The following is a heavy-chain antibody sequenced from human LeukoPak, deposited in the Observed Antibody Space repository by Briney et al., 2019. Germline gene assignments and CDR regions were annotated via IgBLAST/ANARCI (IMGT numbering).Heavy chain of an antibody. J-gene: IGHJ4*02. CDR2: INPNSGGT. CDR1: GYTFTGYY. CDR3: ARVSSGWYGEGYFDY. V-gene: IGHV1-2*02. D-gene: IGHD6-19*01. Sequence: ASVTVSCKASGYTFTGYYMHWVRQAPGQGLEWMGWINPNSGGTNYAQKFQGRVTMTRDTSISTAYMALSRLRSDDTAVYYCARVSSGWYGEGYFDYWGQGVLVTVSS.